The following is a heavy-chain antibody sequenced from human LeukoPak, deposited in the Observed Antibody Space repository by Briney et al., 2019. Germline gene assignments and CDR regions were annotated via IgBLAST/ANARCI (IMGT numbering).Heavy chain of an antibody. Sequence: SETLSLTCTVSGGSISSYYWSWIRQPPGKGLEWIGDIYNSGSANYNPSLKSRVTISVDTSKNQFSLKLTSVTAADTAVYYCTSHHYDSSGYYYFDYWGQGTLVTVSS. CDR2: IYNSGSA. J-gene: IGHJ4*02. D-gene: IGHD3-22*01. CDR1: GGSISSYY. CDR3: TSHHYDSSGYYYFDY. V-gene: IGHV4-59*08.